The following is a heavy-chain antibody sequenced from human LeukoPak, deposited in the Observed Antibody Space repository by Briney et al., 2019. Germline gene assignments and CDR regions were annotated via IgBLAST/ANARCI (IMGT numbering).Heavy chain of an antibody. Sequence: GGSLRLSCAASGFSLSDHWMYWVRQGPGRGLVWLSRKYDGSYTSYADSVKGRFTVSRDNAKNTLYLQMNSLRAEDMAVYYCAREEGPEVNDYWGQGTLVTVSS. CDR1: GFSLSDHW. CDR2: KYDGSYT. V-gene: IGHV3-74*01. CDR3: AREEGPEVNDY. J-gene: IGHJ4*02.